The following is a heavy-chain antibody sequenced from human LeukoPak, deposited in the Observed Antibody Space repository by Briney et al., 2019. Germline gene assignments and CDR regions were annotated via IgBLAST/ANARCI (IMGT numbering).Heavy chain of an antibody. Sequence: SQTLSLTCTVSGGSISSANDYWSWIRQPPGKGLEWIGYIYYSGSTNYNPSLKSRVTISIDTSKNQFSLKLSSVTAADTAVYYCARQNGGGGWFDPWGQGTLVTVSS. D-gene: IGHD2-15*01. CDR2: IYYSGST. CDR1: GGSISSANDY. J-gene: IGHJ5*02. CDR3: ARQNGGGGWFDP. V-gene: IGHV4-61*01.